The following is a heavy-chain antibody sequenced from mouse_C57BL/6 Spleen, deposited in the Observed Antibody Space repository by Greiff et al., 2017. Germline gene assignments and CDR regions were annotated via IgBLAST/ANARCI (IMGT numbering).Heavy chain of an antibody. V-gene: IGHV1-54*01. CDR3: ARSGDGNWDFDY. J-gene: IGHJ2*01. CDR1: GYAFTNYL. Sequence: VKLQESGAELVRPGTSVKVSCKASGYAFTNYLIEWVKQRPGQGLEWIGVINPGSGGTNYNEKFKGKATLTADKSSSTAYMQLSSLTSEDSAVYFCARSGDGNWDFDYWGQGTTLTVSS. CDR2: INPGSGGT. D-gene: IGHD2-1*01.